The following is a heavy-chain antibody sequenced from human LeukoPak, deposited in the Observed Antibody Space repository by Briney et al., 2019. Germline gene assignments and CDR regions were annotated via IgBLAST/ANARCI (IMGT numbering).Heavy chain of an antibody. V-gene: IGHV3-66*01. D-gene: IGHD2-21*01. CDR3: ASGLYGMDV. Sequence: GGSLRLSCAASGFTVSSNYMSWVRQAPGKWLEWVSMIYAGGSTYYADSVKGRFTISRDNSKNTLYLQVSSLRAEDTAVYYCASGLYGMDVWGQGTTVTVSS. J-gene: IGHJ6*02. CDR1: GFTVSSNY. CDR2: IYAGGST.